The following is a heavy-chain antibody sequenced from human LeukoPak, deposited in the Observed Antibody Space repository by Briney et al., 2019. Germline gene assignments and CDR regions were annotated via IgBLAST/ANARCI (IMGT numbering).Heavy chain of an antibody. D-gene: IGHD2-2*01. V-gene: IGHV3-48*01. CDR1: GFTFSSYS. CDR3: ARVYCSSTSCFPYYYYYMDV. CDR2: ISSSSSTI. Sequence: GGSLRLSCAASGFTFSSYSMNWVRQAPGKGLEWVSYISSSSSTIYYADSVKGRFTISRDNAKNSLYLQMNSLRAEDTAVYYCARVYCSSTSCFPYYYYYMDVWGKGTTVTVSS. J-gene: IGHJ6*03.